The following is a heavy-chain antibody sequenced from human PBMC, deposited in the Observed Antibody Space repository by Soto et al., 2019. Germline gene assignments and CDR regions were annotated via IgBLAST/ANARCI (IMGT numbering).Heavy chain of an antibody. Sequence: TGGSLRLSCTASGFIFRNYVMTWVRQAPGKGLEWVSSIIGSGGTTYYTDSVKGRFTISRDNSKNTLFLQINSLRAEDTAVYYCARAGSGSYYPFDPWGQGTLVTVSS. D-gene: IGHD3-10*01. V-gene: IGHV3-23*01. CDR2: IIGSGGTT. J-gene: IGHJ5*02. CDR3: ARAGSGSYYPFDP. CDR1: GFIFRNYV.